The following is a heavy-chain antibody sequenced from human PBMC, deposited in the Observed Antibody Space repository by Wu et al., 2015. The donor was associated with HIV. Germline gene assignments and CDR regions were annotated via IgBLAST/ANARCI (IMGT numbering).Heavy chain of an antibody. CDR1: GYTFTNYG. D-gene: IGHD2-2*01. CDR3: ARGGIAVVPARPDTLDI. Sequence: QVQLLQSGGEVKKPGASVKVSCKASGYTFTNYGTSWVRQAPGQRLEWMGWISGKNDDTSYAQKLQARVTMTKDTSTRTAFLEVRSLRSDDTAVYYCARGGIAVVPARPDTLDIWGQGTMVTVSS. CDR2: ISGKNDDT. J-gene: IGHJ3*02. V-gene: IGHV1-18*01.